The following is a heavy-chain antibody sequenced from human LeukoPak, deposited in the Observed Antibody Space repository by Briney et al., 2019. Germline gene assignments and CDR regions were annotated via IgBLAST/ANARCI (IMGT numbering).Heavy chain of an antibody. CDR3: GREFCDTHRCFFPDF. CDR2: INPSSGDT. Sequence: ASVKVSCKASAYTFTDYYVHWVRQAPGQGLEWMGRINPSSGDTNYAQNFQGRVTMTTDTSTSTAYMELRSLRSDDTALYYCGREFCDTHRCFFPDFWGQGTLVTVSS. D-gene: IGHD4/OR15-4a*01. V-gene: IGHV1-2*06. J-gene: IGHJ4*02. CDR1: AYTFTDYY.